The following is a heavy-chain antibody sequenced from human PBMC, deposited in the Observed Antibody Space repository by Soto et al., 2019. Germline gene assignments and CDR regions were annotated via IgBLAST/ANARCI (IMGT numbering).Heavy chain of an antibody. CDR1: GGSFSGYY. CDR2: INHSGTT. J-gene: IGHJ4*02. D-gene: IGHD3-22*01. Sequence: SETLSLTCAVYGGSFSGYYWSWIRQPPGKGLEWIGEINHSGTTNYNPSLKSQVTISVDTSKNQFSLKLSSATAADTAVYYCARGPNYYDSSGPFDYWGQGTLVTVSS. CDR3: ARGPNYYDSSGPFDY. V-gene: IGHV4-34*01.